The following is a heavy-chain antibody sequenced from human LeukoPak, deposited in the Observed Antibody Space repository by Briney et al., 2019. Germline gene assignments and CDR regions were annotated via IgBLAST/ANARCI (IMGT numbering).Heavy chain of an antibody. V-gene: IGHV3-48*02. CDR3: ARDEELAVLEY. CDR1: GFTFSSYS. CDR2: ISSSSSTI. Sequence: GGSLRLSCAASGFTFSSYSMNWVRQAPGKGLEWVSYISSSSSTIYYADSVKGRFTISRDNAKNSLYPQMNSLRDEDTAVYYCARDEELAVLEYWGQGTLVTVSS. J-gene: IGHJ4*02. D-gene: IGHD3-3*02.